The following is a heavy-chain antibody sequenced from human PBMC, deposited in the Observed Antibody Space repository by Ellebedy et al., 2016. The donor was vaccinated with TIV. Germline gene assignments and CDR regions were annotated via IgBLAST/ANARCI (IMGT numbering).Heavy chain of an antibody. D-gene: IGHD3-16*01. V-gene: IGHV3-48*04. Sequence: ETLSLTCAASGFTFSSYSMNWVRQAPGKGLEWVSYISSSSSTIYYADSVKGRFTISRDNAKNSLYLQMNSLRAEDTAVYYCARDGGEYNWGQGTLVTVSS. CDR2: ISSSSSTI. J-gene: IGHJ4*02. CDR1: GFTFSSYS. CDR3: ARDGGEYN.